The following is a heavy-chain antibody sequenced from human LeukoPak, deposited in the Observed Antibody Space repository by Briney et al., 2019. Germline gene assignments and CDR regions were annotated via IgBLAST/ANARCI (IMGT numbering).Heavy chain of an antibody. CDR3: ARDDV. J-gene: IGHJ6*04. Sequence: GGSLRLSCTASGLIFSSYSMNWVRQSPGKGLEWVSYSISSSRSIYYAESVKGRFTISRDNAKNSLYLQMNSLRAEDTAVYYCARDDVWGKGTTVTVSS. CDR1: GLIFSSYS. CDR2: SISSSRSI. V-gene: IGHV3-48*01.